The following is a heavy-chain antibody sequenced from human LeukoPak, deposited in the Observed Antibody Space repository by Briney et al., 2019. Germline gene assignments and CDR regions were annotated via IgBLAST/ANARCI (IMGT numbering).Heavy chain of an antibody. Sequence: GESLKISCKGSGYSFTSYWIGWVRQMPGKGLEWMGIIYPGDSDTRYSPSFQGQVTISADKSISTAYLQWSSLKASDTAMYYCARRRGVAAAAPLDAFDIWGQGTMVTVSS. V-gene: IGHV5-51*01. CDR1: GYSFTSYW. J-gene: IGHJ3*02. CDR2: IYPGDSDT. CDR3: ARRRGVAAAAPLDAFDI. D-gene: IGHD6-25*01.